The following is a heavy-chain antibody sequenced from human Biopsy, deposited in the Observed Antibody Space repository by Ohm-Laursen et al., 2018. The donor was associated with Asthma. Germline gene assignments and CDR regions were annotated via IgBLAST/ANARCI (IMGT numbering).Heavy chain of an antibody. J-gene: IGHJ6*02. CDR1: GYTFNSAG. D-gene: IGHD4-23*01. V-gene: IGHV1-18*01. CDR3: ARAVGYSHYYGMDV. Sequence: GASVKVSCKASGYTFNSAGITWVRQAPGQGLEWMGWISVYNGNTKVAQKLQDRVTMITDTSTSTAYMELRSLRSDGTAVYFCARAVGYSHYYGMDVWGQGTTVTGS. CDR2: ISVYNGNT.